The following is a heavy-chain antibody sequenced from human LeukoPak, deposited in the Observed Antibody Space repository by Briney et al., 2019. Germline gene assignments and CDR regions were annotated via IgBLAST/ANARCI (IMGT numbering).Heavy chain of an antibody. J-gene: IGHJ4*02. D-gene: IGHD2/OR15-2a*01. CDR2: IYYSGTTS. CDR3: ARQPYEYMRYYFDY. V-gene: IGHV4-39*01. CDR1: GGSIRSSSYY. Sequence: SETLSLTCTVSGGSIRSSSYYWGWIRQPPGKGLEWIGSIYYSGTTSYYNPSLKSRVTISVDTSKNQFSLKLSSVTAADTAVYYCARQPYEYMRYYFDYWGQGTLVTVSS.